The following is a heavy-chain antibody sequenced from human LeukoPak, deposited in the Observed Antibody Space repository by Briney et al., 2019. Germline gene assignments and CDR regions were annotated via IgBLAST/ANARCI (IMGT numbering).Heavy chain of an antibody. J-gene: IGHJ6*03. V-gene: IGHV4-39*07. Sequence: SETLSLTCTVSSGSISTSNYYWGWVRQPPGKALEWIGNIFYSGSTYYSPSLKSRVTISLDTSRNQFSLKLTSVTAADTAVYYCARDGVAVAGPYYYYYYMDVWGKGTTVTISS. CDR3: ARDGVAVAGPYYYYYYMDV. CDR2: IFYSGST. CDR1: SGSISTSNYY. D-gene: IGHD6-19*01.